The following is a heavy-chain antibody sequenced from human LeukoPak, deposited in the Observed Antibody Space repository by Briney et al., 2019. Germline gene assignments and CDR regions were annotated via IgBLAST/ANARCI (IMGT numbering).Heavy chain of an antibody. J-gene: IGHJ3*02. Sequence: GGSLRLSCAVSGFTVSNNFMSWVRQAPGTGLEWVSVIYSGGSTYYADSVKGRFTISRHNSKNTLYLEMNSLRAEDTAVYYCARLTKLHAFDIWGQGTMVTVPS. CDR1: GFTVSNNF. V-gene: IGHV3-53*04. D-gene: IGHD1-26*01. CDR2: IYSGGST. CDR3: ARLTKLHAFDI.